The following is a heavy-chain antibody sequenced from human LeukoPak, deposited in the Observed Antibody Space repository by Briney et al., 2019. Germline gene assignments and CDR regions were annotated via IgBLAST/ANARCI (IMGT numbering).Heavy chain of an antibody. V-gene: IGHV4-4*07. CDR3: ARDRAYSSSWPPYFDC. CDR1: GGSISSYY. Sequence: PSETLSLTCTVSGGSISSYYWSWIRQPAGKGLEWIGRIYTSGSTNYNPSLTSRVTMSVDTSKNQFSLKLSSVTAADTAVYYCARDRAYSSSWPPYFDCWGQGTLVTVSS. D-gene: IGHD6-13*01. CDR2: IYTSGST. J-gene: IGHJ4*02.